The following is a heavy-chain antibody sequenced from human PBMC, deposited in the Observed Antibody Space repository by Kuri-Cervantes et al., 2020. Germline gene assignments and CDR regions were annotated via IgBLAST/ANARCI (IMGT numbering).Heavy chain of an antibody. CDR2: ISSSSSTI. V-gene: IGHV3-11*04. D-gene: IGHD6-19*01. CDR1: KFIFSDYY. CDR3: ARTAVAGIAPGRNYYNYMDV. Sequence: GGSLRLSCAASKFIFSDYYMSWIRQAPGKGLEWVSYISSSSSTIYYADSVKGRFTISRDNAKNSLYLQMNSLRAEDTAVYYCARTAVAGIAPGRNYYNYMDVWGKGTTVTVSS. J-gene: IGHJ6*03.